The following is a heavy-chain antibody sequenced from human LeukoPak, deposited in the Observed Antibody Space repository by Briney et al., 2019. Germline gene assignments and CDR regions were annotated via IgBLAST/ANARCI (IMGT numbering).Heavy chain of an antibody. CDR1: GYTFTGYY. CDR2: INPNSGGT. D-gene: IGHD5-12*01. J-gene: IGHJ4*02. CDR3: ARDGGYSGYEIDY. Sequence: ASVKVSCKASGYTFTGYYMHWVRQAPGQGLEWMGWINPNSGGTNYAQKFQGRVTMTRDTSISTAYMELSRLRSDDTAVYYCARDGGYSGYEIDYWGQGTLVTVSS. V-gene: IGHV1-2*02.